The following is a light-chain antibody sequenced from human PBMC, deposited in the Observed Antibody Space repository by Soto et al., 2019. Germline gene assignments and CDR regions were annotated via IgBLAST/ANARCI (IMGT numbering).Light chain of an antibody. CDR1: FSDVGRYNF. CDR3: ASYAGSSTL. V-gene: IGLV2-8*01. J-gene: IGLJ2*01. CDR2: EVT. Sequence: QSALTQPPSASGSPGQSVTISCTGTFSDVGRYNFVSWYQQHPGRVPKLIIFEVTKRPSGVPDRFSGSKSGNTASLTVSGLQADDEADYYCASYAGSSTLFGGGTQLTVL.